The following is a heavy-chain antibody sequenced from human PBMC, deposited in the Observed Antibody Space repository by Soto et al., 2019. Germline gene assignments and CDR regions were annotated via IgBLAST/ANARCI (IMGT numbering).Heavy chain of an antibody. Sequence: QVQLVQSGPEVKKPGSSVKVSCKASGGTFSDSVTSWVRQAPGQGLEWMGWINPNSGVTNYAQNFQGRVTMTRDMSISTAYMDLSSLKSDDTAVYYCARALNWNDASYWGQGTLVTVSS. CDR1: GGTFSDSV. D-gene: IGHD1-1*01. J-gene: IGHJ4*02. CDR3: ARALNWNDASY. V-gene: IGHV1-2*02. CDR2: INPNSGVT.